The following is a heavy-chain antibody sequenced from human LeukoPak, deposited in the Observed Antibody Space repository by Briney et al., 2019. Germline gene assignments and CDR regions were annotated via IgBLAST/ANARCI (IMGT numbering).Heavy chain of an antibody. CDR1: GLTFSSYS. CDR2: ISSSSSTI. V-gene: IGHV3-48*01. Sequence: GGSLRLSCAASGLTFSSYSMNWVRQAPGKGLEWVSYISSSSSTIYYADSVKGRFTISRDNSKNTLYLQMNSLRAEDTAVYYCARDIEFSQRAPYWGQGTLVTVSS. CDR3: ARDIEFSQRAPY. D-gene: IGHD3-16*02. J-gene: IGHJ4*02.